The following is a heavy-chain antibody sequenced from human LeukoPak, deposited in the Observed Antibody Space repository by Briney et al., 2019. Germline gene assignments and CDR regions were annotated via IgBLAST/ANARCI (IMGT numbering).Heavy chain of an antibody. D-gene: IGHD3-22*01. V-gene: IGHV3-20*04. CDR3: ARDKHYYDSSNYV. CDR2: INWNGGTT. Sequence: GGSLRLSCAASGFTFNDYGMSWVRQGPGKGLEWVSGINWNGGTTGYADSVRGRFTISRDNAKNSLYLQMNSLRAEDTALYYCARDKHYYDSSNYVWGQVTMVTVSS. J-gene: IGHJ4*02. CDR1: GFTFNDYG.